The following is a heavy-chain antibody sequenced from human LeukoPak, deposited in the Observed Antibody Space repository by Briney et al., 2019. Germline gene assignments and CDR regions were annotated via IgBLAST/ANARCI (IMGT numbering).Heavy chain of an antibody. V-gene: IGHV3-74*01. Sequence: GGSLRLSCAASGFTFSSYWLHWVRQAPGKGLVWVSRMNTDGSRTDYADSVRGRFTISRDNAWNTLYLQMNSLGVEDTAVYFCASDFTGRDDYWGRGTLVTVSS. CDR1: GFTFSSYW. D-gene: IGHD2-8*02. CDR3: ASDFTGRDDY. CDR2: MNTDGSRT. J-gene: IGHJ4*02.